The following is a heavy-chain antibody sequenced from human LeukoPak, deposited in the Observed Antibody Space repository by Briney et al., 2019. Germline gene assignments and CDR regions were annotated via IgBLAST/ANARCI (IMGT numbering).Heavy chain of an antibody. V-gene: IGHV4-39*06. D-gene: IGHD3-3*01. CDR3: ARNYDFWSGYYTLDY. Sequence: PSETLSLTCTVSGGSISSSSYYWGWIRQPPGKGLEWIGSIYYSGSTYYNPSLKSRVTISVDTSKNQFPLKLCSVTAADTAVYYCARNYDFWSGYYTLDYWGQGTLVTVSS. J-gene: IGHJ4*02. CDR2: IYYSGST. CDR1: GGSISSSSYY.